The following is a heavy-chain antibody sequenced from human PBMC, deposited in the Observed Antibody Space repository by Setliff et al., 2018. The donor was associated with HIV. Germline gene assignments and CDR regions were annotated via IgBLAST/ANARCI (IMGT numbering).Heavy chain of an antibody. Sequence: ASVKVSCKASGYTFTGYYIHWVRQAPGQGLEWMGWINPNTGGTDYAQKFQGWVTMTRETSISTAYMELRRLKSDDAAVYYCARGRTNSSYYNFWSAYSSTMDVWGHGTTVTAP. CDR3: ARGRTNSSYYNFWSAYSSTMDV. CDR1: GYTFTGYY. J-gene: IGHJ6*02. D-gene: IGHD3-3*01. V-gene: IGHV1-2*04. CDR2: INPNTGGT.